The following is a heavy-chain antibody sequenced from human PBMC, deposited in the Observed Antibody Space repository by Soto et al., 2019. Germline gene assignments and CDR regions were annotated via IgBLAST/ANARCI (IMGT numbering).Heavy chain of an antibody. D-gene: IGHD3-22*01. Sequence: QVQLVESGGGVVQPGRSLRLSCAASGFTFSTYAMHWVRQAPGKGLEWVAIISYDGSNKYYADSVKGRFTISRDNSKNTLYLQMNSLRAEDTAVYYCAKDPYSSGSYFDYWGQGTLVTVSS. CDR1: GFTFSTYA. V-gene: IGHV3-30*04. CDR3: AKDPYSSGSYFDY. J-gene: IGHJ4*02. CDR2: ISYDGSNK.